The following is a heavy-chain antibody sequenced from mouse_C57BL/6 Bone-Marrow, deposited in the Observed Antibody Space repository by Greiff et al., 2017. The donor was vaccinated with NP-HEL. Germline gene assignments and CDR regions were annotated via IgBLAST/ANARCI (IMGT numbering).Heavy chain of an antibody. V-gene: IGHV1-54*01. CDR1: GYAFTNYL. J-gene: IGHJ2*01. Sequence: VQLHQSGAELVRPGTSVKVSCKASGYAFTNYLIEWVKQRPGQGLEWIGVINPGSGGTNYNEKFKGKATLTADKSSSTAYMQLSSLTSEDSAVYFCARERDYDYLYFDYWGQGTTLTVSS. CDR2: INPGSGGT. D-gene: IGHD2-4*01. CDR3: ARERDYDYLYFDY.